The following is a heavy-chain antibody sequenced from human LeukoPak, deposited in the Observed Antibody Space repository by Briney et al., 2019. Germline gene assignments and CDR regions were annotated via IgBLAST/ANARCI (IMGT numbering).Heavy chain of an antibody. CDR3: TRGDGLTAALTQRWFDP. CDR2: MNPNSGNT. CDR1: GYTFITYD. J-gene: IGHJ5*02. Sequence: ASVKVSCKASGYTFITYDINWVRQATGQGLEWMGWMNPNSGNTDYAQKFQGRVTMTRNTSMSTAYMELRSLRSEDTAVYYCTRGDGLTAALTQRWFDPWGQGTLVTVSS. D-gene: IGHD6-13*01. V-gene: IGHV1-8*01.